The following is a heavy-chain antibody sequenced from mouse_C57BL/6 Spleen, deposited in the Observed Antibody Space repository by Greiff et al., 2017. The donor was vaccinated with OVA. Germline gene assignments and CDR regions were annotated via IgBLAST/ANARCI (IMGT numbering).Heavy chain of an antibody. D-gene: IGHD1-1*01. CDR3: ASLLDDYAMDY. Sequence: VQLKESGPGLVKPSQSLSLTCSVTGYSITSGYYWNWIRQFPGNKLEWMGYISYDGSNNYNPSLKNRISITRDTSKNQFFLKLNSVTTEDTATYYCASLLDDYAMDYWGQGTSVTVSS. J-gene: IGHJ4*01. CDR1: GYSITSGYY. V-gene: IGHV3-6*01. CDR2: ISYDGSN.